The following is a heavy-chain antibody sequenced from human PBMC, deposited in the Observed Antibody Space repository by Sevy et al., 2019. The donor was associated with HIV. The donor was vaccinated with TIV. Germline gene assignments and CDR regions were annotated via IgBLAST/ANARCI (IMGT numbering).Heavy chain of an antibody. Sequence: GGSLRLSCAASGFTFNNAWMSWVRQAPGKGLEWVGCIKSKTDGGTTDYAAPVKGRFTISRDDSKNTLFLQMNSLKTEDTAVYYCTTDPGYYDSSGYYYMWDQGTLVTVSS. CDR2: IKSKTDGGTT. CDR3: TTDPGYYDSSGYYYM. CDR1: GFTFNNAW. J-gene: IGHJ4*02. D-gene: IGHD3-22*01. V-gene: IGHV3-15*01.